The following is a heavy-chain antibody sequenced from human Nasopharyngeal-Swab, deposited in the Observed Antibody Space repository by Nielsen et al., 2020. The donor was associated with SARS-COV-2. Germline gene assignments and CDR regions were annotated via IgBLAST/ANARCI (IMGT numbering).Heavy chain of an antibody. V-gene: IGHV3-21*01. CDR2: ISSSSSYI. Sequence: GESLKLSCAASGFTFNNYNFNWVRQAPGKGLEWVSSISSSSSYIYYADSVKGRFTISRDNAKNSLYLQMNSLSAEDTAMYYCARDGLDYDFWSAYFMDVWGQGTTVTVSS. D-gene: IGHD3-3*01. CDR3: ARDGLDYDFWSAYFMDV. J-gene: IGHJ6*02. CDR1: GFTFNNYN.